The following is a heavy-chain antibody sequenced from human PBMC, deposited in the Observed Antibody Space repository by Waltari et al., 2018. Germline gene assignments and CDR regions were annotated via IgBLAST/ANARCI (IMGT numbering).Heavy chain of an antibody. Sequence: QVQLVQSGAEAKKPGSSVRVSCRASGGTFTSDSVNWVRQAPGKGLECMGRMMPDISETKYAGKFQGRITRTADKSTGTVYMGLSSLGSDDTAVYYCAGGDGGYYYHKMDVWGQGTTVIVSS. CDR3: AGGDGGYYYHKMDV. CDR2: MMPDISET. CDR1: GGTFTSDS. V-gene: IGHV1-69*02. D-gene: IGHD3-22*01. J-gene: IGHJ6*02.